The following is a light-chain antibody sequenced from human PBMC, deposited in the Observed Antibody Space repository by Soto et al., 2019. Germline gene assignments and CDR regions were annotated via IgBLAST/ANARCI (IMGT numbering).Light chain of an antibody. CDR3: SSYTSTSAPYV. CDR1: SSNIGNNY. V-gene: IGLV1-51*02. Sequence: QSVLTQPPSVSAAPGQKVTISCSGSSSNIGNNYVSWYQQLPGTAPKLLIYENNKRPSGIPDRFSGSKSANTASLTISGLQAEDEADYHCSSYTSTSAPYVFGTGTKVTVL. J-gene: IGLJ1*01. CDR2: ENN.